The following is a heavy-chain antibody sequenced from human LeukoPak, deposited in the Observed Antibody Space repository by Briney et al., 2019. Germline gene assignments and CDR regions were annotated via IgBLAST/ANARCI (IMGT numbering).Heavy chain of an antibody. Sequence: GGSLRLSCAASGFTFSSYGMHWVRQAPGKGLEWVAVIWYDGSNKYYADSVKGRFTISRDNSKNTLYLQMNSLSAEDTAVYYCARDHEYSSGWYVYWGQGTLVTVSS. J-gene: IGHJ4*02. V-gene: IGHV3-33*01. D-gene: IGHD6-19*01. CDR2: IWYDGSNK. CDR3: ARDHEYSSGWYVY. CDR1: GFTFSSYG.